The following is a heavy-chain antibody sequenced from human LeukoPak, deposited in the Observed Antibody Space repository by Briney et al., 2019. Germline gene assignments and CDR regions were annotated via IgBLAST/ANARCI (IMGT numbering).Heavy chain of an antibody. CDR1: GSTFTSYG. CDR2: ISAYNGNT. J-gene: IGHJ4*02. D-gene: IGHD6-6*01. Sequence: ASVKVSCKASGSTFTSYGISWVRQAPGQGLEWMGWISAYNGNTNYTQKLQGRVTMTTDTSTSTAYMELRSLRSDDTAVYYCARDFEYSSSSGVGDFGYWGQGTLVTVSS. V-gene: IGHV1-18*01. CDR3: ARDFEYSSSSGVGDFGY.